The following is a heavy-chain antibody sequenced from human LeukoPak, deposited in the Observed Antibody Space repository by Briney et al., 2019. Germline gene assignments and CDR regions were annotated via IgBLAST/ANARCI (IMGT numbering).Heavy chain of an antibody. D-gene: IGHD2-8*01. Sequence: SETLSLTCTVSGGSISSYYWSWIRQPPGKGLEWIGEINHSGSTNYNPSLKSRVTISVDTSKNQFSLKLSSVTAADTAVYYCARGVYAIIDAFDIWGQGTMVTVSS. CDR1: GGSISSYY. CDR3: ARGVYAIIDAFDI. J-gene: IGHJ3*02. CDR2: INHSGST. V-gene: IGHV4-34*01.